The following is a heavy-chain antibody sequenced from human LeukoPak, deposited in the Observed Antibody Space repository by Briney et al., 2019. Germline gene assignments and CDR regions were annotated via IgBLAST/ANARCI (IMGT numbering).Heavy chain of an antibody. D-gene: IGHD6-6*01. Sequence: PGRSLRLSCAASGFTFSSYSMNWVRQAPGKGLEWVSSISSSSSYIYYADSVKGRFTISRDNAKNSLYLQMNSLRAEDTAVYYCAREPYSSSYYFDYWGQGTLVTVSS. CDR1: GFTFSSYS. CDR2: ISSSSSYI. J-gene: IGHJ4*02. V-gene: IGHV3-21*01. CDR3: AREPYSSSYYFDY.